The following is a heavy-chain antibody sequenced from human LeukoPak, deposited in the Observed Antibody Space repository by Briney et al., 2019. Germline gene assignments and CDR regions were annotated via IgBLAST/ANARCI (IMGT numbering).Heavy chain of an antibody. D-gene: IGHD3-10*01. V-gene: IGHV3-48*01. CDR2: ISSSSSTI. CDR1: GFTFSSYS. J-gene: IGHJ4*02. Sequence: PGGSLRLSCAASGFTFSSYSMNWVRQAPGKGLEWVSYISSSSSTIYYADSVKGRFTISGDNAKNSLYLQMNSLRAEDTAVYYCARGLAFDYGSGSYYNWGQGTLVTVSS. CDR3: ARGLAFDYGSGSYYN.